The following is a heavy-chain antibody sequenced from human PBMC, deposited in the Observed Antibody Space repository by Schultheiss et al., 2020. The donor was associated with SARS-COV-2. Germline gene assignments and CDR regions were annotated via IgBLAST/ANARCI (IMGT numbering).Heavy chain of an antibody. J-gene: IGHJ6*02. Sequence: GGSLRLSCVASDFTFSRSDMIWVRQAPGKGLDYVSAISGSGRSTYYADSVKGRFTISRDNSQNTLYLQMNSLRAEDTAVYYCARLWGSYSGMDVWGQGTTVTVSS. CDR1: DFTFSRSD. CDR3: ARLWGSYSGMDV. CDR2: ISGSGRST. D-gene: IGHD3-16*01. V-gene: IGHV3-23*01.